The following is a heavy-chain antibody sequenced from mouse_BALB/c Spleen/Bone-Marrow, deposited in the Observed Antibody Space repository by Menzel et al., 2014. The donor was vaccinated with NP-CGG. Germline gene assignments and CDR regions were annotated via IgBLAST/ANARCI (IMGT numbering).Heavy chain of an antibody. CDR2: IYPGSGST. CDR3: ARGGYGFNFDY. CDR1: GYTFTDYV. Sequence: VPLQQSGSELVTPGVSVKMSCKDSGYTFTDYVIRWVKQRTGQGLEWIGEIYPGSGSTYYNEKFKGKATLTADKSSNTAFMELSSLTSEDSAVYFGARGGYGFNFDYWGQGTTLTVTS. D-gene: IGHD2-2*01. V-gene: IGHV1-81*01. J-gene: IGHJ2*01.